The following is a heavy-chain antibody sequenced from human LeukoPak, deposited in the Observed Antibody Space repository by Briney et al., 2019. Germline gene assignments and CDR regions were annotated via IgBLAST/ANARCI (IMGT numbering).Heavy chain of an antibody. CDR2: IKTKTDGGTT. V-gene: IGHV3-15*01. CDR1: GFSLSKVW. J-gene: IGHJ4*02. Sequence: KAGGSLRRSCTASGFSLSKVWMSWVRQAPGQGLEWVGHIKTKTDGGTTEYVAPVRGRFTISRDDSGDTLYLQMNSLKIEDTAVYYCTTIDYGDLTPAASSDYWGQGTLVTVSS. CDR3: TTIDYGDLTPAASSDY. D-gene: IGHD4-17*01.